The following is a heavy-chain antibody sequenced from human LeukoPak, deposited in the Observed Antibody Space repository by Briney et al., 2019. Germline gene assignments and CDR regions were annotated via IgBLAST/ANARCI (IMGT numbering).Heavy chain of an antibody. V-gene: IGHV3-23*01. CDR2: ISGSSGST. D-gene: IGHD2-15*01. Sequence: PGGSLRLTCAASGFTFSSYAMRWVRQAPGKGLEGVSAISGSSGSTYYADSVKGRFTISRDNSKNTLYLQMNSLRAEDTAVYYCANLGILGLVLGLRGGFDPWGQGTLVTVSS. J-gene: IGHJ5*02. CDR3: ANLGILGLVLGLRGGFDP. CDR1: GFTFSSYA.